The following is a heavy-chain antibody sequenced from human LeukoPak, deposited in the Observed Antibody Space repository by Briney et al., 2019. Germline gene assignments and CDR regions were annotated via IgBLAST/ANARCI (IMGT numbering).Heavy chain of an antibody. CDR3: ARHPDGWFDP. CDR1: GGSFSGYY. J-gene: IGHJ5*02. Sequence: PSETLSLTCAVYGGSFSGYYWSWIRQPPGKGLEWIGEINHSGSTNYNPSLKSRVTISVDTSKNQFSLKLSSVTAADTAVYYCARHPDGWFDPWGQGTLVTVSS. CDR2: INHSGST. V-gene: IGHV4-34*01.